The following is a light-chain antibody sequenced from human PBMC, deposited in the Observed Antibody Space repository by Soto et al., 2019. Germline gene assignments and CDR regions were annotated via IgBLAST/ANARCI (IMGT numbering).Light chain of an antibody. Sequence: DIQMTQSPSSLSASVGDRVTITCRASQSISNYVNWYQQKPGKAPDLLIYGASSLQSGVPSRFRGSGSGTHFTLTISSLQPEDFATYYCQQSYSTLWTFGQGTKVEIK. J-gene: IGKJ1*01. CDR1: QSISNY. CDR3: QQSYSTLWT. V-gene: IGKV1-39*01. CDR2: GAS.